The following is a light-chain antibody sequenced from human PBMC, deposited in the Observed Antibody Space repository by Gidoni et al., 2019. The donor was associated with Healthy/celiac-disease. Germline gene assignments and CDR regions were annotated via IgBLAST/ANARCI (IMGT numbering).Light chain of an antibody. CDR3: QQRSNWPLT. CDR2: DAS. V-gene: IGKV3-11*01. Sequence: EIVLTQSPATLSLSPGERATLSCRASQSVSSYVACNQQKPGQAPRLLSYDASNRANGIPARFSGSGSGTHFTLTICGLGPLDFAVYFCQQRSNWPLTFGGGTKVDIK. J-gene: IGKJ4*01. CDR1: QSVSSY.